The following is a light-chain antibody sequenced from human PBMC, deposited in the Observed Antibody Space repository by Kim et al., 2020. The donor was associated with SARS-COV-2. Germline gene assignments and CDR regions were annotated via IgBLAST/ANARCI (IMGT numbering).Light chain of an antibody. J-gene: IGLJ1*01. Sequence: GQRVTISCSGSSSNIGSNYVYWYQQLPGTAPKLLIYRNNQRPSGVPDRFSGSKSGTSASLAIGGLRSEDEADYYCAAWDDSLSGYVFGTGTKVTVL. V-gene: IGLV1-47*01. CDR2: RNN. CDR3: AAWDDSLSGYV. CDR1: SSNIGSNY.